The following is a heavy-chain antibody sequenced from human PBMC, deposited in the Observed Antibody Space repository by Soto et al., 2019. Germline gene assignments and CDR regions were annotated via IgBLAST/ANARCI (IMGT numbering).Heavy chain of an antibody. CDR3: ARQQAMDY. J-gene: IGHJ4*02. CDR1: GYTFVNYE. CDR2: MNPHSGDT. Sequence: QVQLVQSGAEVKKPGASVKVSCKASGYTFVNYEINWVRQATGQGLEWLGWMNPHSGDTFYAQNFQGRVTMTRNTSITTAYVELNSLKSEDTAVYYCARQQAMDYWGQGTLVTVSS. V-gene: IGHV1-8*01.